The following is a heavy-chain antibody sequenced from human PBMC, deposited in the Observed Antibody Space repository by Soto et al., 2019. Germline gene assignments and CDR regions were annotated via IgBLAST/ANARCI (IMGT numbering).Heavy chain of an antibody. CDR2: IIPIFGTA. Sequence: SVKVSCKASGGTFSSYAISWVRQAPGQGLEWMGGIIPIFGTANYAQKFQGRVTITADESTSTAYMELSSLRSEDTAVYYCAYTASGVIARPPDYWGQGTLVTVSS. V-gene: IGHV1-69*13. J-gene: IGHJ4*02. CDR1: GGTFSSYA. D-gene: IGHD3-16*02. CDR3: AYTASGVIARPPDY.